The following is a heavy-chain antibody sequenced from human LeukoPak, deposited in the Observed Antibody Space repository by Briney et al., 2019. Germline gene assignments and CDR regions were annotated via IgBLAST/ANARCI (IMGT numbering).Heavy chain of an antibody. CDR3: ARGGYCSGGSCYHLDY. CDR1: GFTFSSYE. Sequence: GGSLRLSCAASGFTFSSYEMNWVRQAPGKGLEWVSYISSSGSTIYYADSVKGRFTISRDNAKNSLYLQMNSLRAEDTALYYCARGGYCSGGSCYHLDYWGQGTLVTVSS. CDR2: ISSSGSTI. V-gene: IGHV3-48*03. D-gene: IGHD2-15*01. J-gene: IGHJ4*02.